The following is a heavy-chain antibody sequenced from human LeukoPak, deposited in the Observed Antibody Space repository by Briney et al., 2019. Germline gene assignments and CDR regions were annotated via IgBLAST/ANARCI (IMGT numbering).Heavy chain of an antibody. V-gene: IGHV3-30*02. CDR2: IRYDGNDK. CDR3: AKDLMRDRWFGES. CDR1: GFTFSSYS. Sequence: PGGSLRLSCAASGFTFSSYSMNWVRQAPGKGLDWVAFIRYDGNDKFYADSVKGRFTISRDTSRDTLYLQMNSLRSDDTAVYYCAKDLMRDRWFGESWGQGTLVTVSS. D-gene: IGHD3-10*01. J-gene: IGHJ5*02.